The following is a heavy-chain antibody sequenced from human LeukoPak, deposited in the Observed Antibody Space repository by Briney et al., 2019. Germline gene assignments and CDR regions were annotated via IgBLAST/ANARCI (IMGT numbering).Heavy chain of an antibody. CDR1: GFTFSSSA. Sequence: GGSLRLSCAASGFTFSSSAMSWVRQAPGKGLEWVSAISNNDGYTYYADSVQGRFTISRDNSKSTLCLQMNSLRAEDTAVYYCAKQLGYCSDGSCYFPYWGQGTLVTVSS. D-gene: IGHD2-15*01. J-gene: IGHJ4*02. V-gene: IGHV3-23*01. CDR3: AKQLGYCSDGSCYFPY. CDR2: ISNNDGYT.